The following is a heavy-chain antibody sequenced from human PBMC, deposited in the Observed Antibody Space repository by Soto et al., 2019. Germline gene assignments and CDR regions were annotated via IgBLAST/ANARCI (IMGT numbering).Heavy chain of an antibody. D-gene: IGHD2-8*01. Sequence: QGQLVQSGGEVKKPGASVKVSCKASGYTFTRYGISWVRQAPGQGLEWMGWISGYNGDTKYAQKFQGRATMTVDTSTTTAYMELRSLTSDDRAVYYCAKNGQPLYYYYGMDVWGQGTTVTVSS. V-gene: IGHV1-18*01. CDR1: GYTFTRYG. CDR2: ISGYNGDT. J-gene: IGHJ6*02. CDR3: AKNGQPLYYYYGMDV.